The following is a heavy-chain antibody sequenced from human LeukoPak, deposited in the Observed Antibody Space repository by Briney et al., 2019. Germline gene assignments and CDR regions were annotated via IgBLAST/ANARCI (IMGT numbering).Heavy chain of an antibody. J-gene: IGHJ3*02. D-gene: IGHD2-21*02. CDR2: ISSGSITI. V-gene: IGHV3-48*02. CDR3: ARENIVVVTAIRDAFDI. CDR1: GFTFSSYS. Sequence: GGSLRLTCAVSGFTFSSYSMNWVRQVPWYGLEWVSYISSGSITIYYADSVKGRFTISRDNAKISLCLQMNSLRDEEKAVYYCARENIVVVTAIRDAFDIWGQGTMVTVSS.